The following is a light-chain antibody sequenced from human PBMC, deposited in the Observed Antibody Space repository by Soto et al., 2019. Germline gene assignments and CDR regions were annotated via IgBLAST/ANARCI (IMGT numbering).Light chain of an antibody. Sequence: DIQMTQSPSTLSASVGDRVTITCRASQSISSLLAWYQQKPGKAPKLLIYKASSLERGVPSRFSGSGSGTDFTLTISSLQPDDFATYYCQQYNSYPWTFGQGTKVEIK. V-gene: IGKV1-5*03. CDR1: QSISSL. CDR2: KAS. J-gene: IGKJ1*01. CDR3: QQYNSYPWT.